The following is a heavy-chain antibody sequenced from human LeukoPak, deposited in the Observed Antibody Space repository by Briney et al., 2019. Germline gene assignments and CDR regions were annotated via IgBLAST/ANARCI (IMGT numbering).Heavy chain of an antibody. Sequence: ASVKVSCKASGYTFTSYYMHWVRQAPGQGLEWMGIINPSGGSTSYAQKFQGRVTMTRDTSISTAYMELSRLRSDDTAVYYCARDPGIAAAGTFHFDYWGQGTLVTVSS. CDR3: ARDPGIAAAGTFHFDY. J-gene: IGHJ4*02. CDR2: INPSGGST. CDR1: GYTFTSYY. D-gene: IGHD6-13*01. V-gene: IGHV1-46*01.